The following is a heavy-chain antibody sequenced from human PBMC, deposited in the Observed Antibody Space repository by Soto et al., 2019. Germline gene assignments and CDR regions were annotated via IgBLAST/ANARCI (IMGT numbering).Heavy chain of an antibody. Sequence: ASVKVSCKASGGTFSSYAISWVRQAPGQGLEWMGGIIPIFGTANYAQKFQGRVTITADESTSTAYMELSSLRSEDTAVYYCARATYPNSNDIVVVPAASSVWGQGTTVTVSS. D-gene: IGHD2-2*01. CDR3: ARATYPNSNDIVVVPAASSV. CDR2: IIPIFGTA. V-gene: IGHV1-69*13. J-gene: IGHJ6*02. CDR1: GGTFSSYA.